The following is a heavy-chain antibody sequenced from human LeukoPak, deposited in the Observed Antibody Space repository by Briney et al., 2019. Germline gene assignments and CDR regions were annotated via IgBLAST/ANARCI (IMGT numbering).Heavy chain of an antibody. J-gene: IGHJ4*02. V-gene: IGHV3-30-3*01. D-gene: IGHD6-19*01. CDR2: ISYDGSNK. Sequence: PGGSLRLSCAASGFTFSNYAMHWVRQAPGKGLEWVAVISYDGSNKYYADSVKGRFTISRDNSKNTLYLQMNSLRAEDTAVYYCARDLIAVSTYWGQGTLVTVSS. CDR1: GFTFSNYA. CDR3: ARDLIAVSTY.